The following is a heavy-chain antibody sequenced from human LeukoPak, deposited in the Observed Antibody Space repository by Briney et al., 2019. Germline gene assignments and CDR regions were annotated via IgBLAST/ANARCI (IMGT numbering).Heavy chain of an antibody. J-gene: IGHJ4*02. CDR2: VDPEDGET. Sequence: ASVKISCKVSGYTFTDYYMHWVQQAPGKGLEGMGLVDPEDGETIYAEKFQGRGTITTDTSTEAAYMELSSLRSEDTAVYYCASGVVVPAAIAIDYWGQGTLVTVSS. CDR1: GYTFTDYY. V-gene: IGHV1-69-2*01. D-gene: IGHD2-2*01. CDR3: ASGVVVPAAIAIDY.